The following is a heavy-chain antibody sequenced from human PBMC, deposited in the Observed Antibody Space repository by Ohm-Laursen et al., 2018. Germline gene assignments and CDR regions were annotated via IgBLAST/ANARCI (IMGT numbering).Heavy chain of an antibody. V-gene: IGHV3-7*01. J-gene: IGHJ5*02. Sequence: GSLRLSCAASGFTFSSYWMSWVRQAPGKGLEWVASLKQDGSETYYVDSVKGRFTISRDNAKDSLYLQINSLRVEDTAVYYCGRGPRGINGGKSDRWGQGTLVTVSS. CDR1: GFTFSSYW. CDR2: LKQDGSET. D-gene: IGHD7-27*01. CDR3: GRGPRGINGGKSDR.